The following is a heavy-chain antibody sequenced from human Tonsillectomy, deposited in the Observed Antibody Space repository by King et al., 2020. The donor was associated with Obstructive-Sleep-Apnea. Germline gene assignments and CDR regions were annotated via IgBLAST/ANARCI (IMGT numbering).Heavy chain of an antibody. V-gene: IGHV3-23*04. J-gene: IGHJ5*02. D-gene: IGHD2-21*02. CDR2: LSGGGDST. CDR1: GFTFSTYT. Sequence: VQLVESGGGLVQPGGSLRLSCTASGFTFSTYTMSWVRQAPGKGLVWVSSLSGGGDSTDYADSVKGRFTISRDNSKNTLYLQMKSLTAEDTAVYFCARTIVLLTAIPNPNWFDPWGQGTLVTVSS. CDR3: ARTIVLLTAIPNPNWFDP.